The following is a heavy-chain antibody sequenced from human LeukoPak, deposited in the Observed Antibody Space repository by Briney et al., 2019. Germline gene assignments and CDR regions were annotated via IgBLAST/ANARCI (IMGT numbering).Heavy chain of an antibody. CDR3: ARSYCSSTSCYPSYYYYYMDV. CDR1: GFTFSGYS. D-gene: IGHD2-2*01. Sequence: GGSLRLSCAASGFTFSGYSMNWVRQAPGKGLEWVSYISSSSTIYYADSVKGRFTISRDNAKNSLYLQMNSLRAEDTAVYYCARSYCSSTSCYPSYYYYYMDVWGKGTTVTVSS. CDR2: ISSSSTI. J-gene: IGHJ6*03. V-gene: IGHV3-48*01.